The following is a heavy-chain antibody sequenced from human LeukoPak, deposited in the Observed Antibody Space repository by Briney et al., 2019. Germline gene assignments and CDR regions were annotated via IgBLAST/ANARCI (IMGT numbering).Heavy chain of an antibody. CDR3: ARVSNYYDSSGTSDY. J-gene: IGHJ4*02. CDR2: ISSSSSYI. CDR1: GFTFSSYS. D-gene: IGHD3-22*01. Sequence: GGSLRLSCAASGFTFSSYSMNWVRQAPGKGLEWVSSISSSSSYIYYADSVRGRFTISIDNAKNSLYLQMNSLRAEDTAVYYCARVSNYYDSSGTSDYWGQGTMVTVSS. V-gene: IGHV3-21*01.